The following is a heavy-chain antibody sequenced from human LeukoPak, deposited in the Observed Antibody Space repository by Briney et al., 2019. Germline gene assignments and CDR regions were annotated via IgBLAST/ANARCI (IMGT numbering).Heavy chain of an antibody. CDR3: AKDVHYYDSSGYYVYYFDY. V-gene: IGHV3-23*01. D-gene: IGHD3-22*01. CDR2: ISGSGGST. J-gene: IGHJ4*02. Sequence: PGGSLRLSCAASGFTFSSYAMSWVRQAPGKGLEWVSAISGSGGSTYYADSVKGRFTISRDNSKNTLYLQMNSLRAEDTAVYYCAKDVHYYDSSGYYVYYFDYWGQGTLVTVSS. CDR1: GFTFSSYA.